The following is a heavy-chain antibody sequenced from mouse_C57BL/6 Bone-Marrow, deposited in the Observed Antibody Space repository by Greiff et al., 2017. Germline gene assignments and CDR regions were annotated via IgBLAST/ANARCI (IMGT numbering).Heavy chain of an antibody. V-gene: IGHV1-82*01. J-gene: IGHJ1*03. CDR1: GYAFSSSW. Sequence: VQLQQSGPELVKPGASVKISCKASGYAFSSSWMNWVKQRPGKGLEWIGRFYPGDGDTNYNGKFKGKATLTADKSSSTADMQVSSLTSEDSSVYFCARAYYSNYWYFDVWGTGTTVTVSA. D-gene: IGHD2-5*01. CDR3: ARAYYSNYWYFDV. CDR2: FYPGDGDT.